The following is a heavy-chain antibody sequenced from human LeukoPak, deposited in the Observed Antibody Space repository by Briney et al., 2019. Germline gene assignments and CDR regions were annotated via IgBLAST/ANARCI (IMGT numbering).Heavy chain of an antibody. V-gene: IGHV3-7*01. CDR1: GFTFSSYW. J-gene: IGHJ6*02. D-gene: IGHD3-3*01. CDR3: AWDTLSGVIIGPRMDV. Sequence: GGSLRLSCAASGFTFSSYWMSWVRQAPGKELEWVAIIKPDGSESYCVDSVEGRFTVSRDNTKNSLYLQMNSLRAEDTAVYYCAWDTLSGVIIGPRMDVWGQGTTVTVSS. CDR2: IKPDGSES.